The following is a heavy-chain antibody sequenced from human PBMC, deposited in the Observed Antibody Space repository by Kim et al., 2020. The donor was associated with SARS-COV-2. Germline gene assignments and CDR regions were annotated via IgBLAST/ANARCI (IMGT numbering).Heavy chain of an antibody. CDR2: INHSGST. Sequence: SETLSLTCAVYGGSFSGYYWSWIRQPPGKGLEWIGEINHSGSTNYNPSLKSRVTISVDTSKNQFFLKLSSVTAADTAVDYCARATPVTTANWFDPCGQGT. D-gene: IGHD4-17*01. CDR1: GGSFSGYY. J-gene: IGHJ5*02. CDR3: ARATPVTTANWFDP. V-gene: IGHV4-34*01.